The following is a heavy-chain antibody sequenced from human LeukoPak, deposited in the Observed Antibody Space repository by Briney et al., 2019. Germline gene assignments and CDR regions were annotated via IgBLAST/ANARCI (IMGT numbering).Heavy chain of an antibody. CDR2: IYYSGST. J-gene: IGHJ4*02. CDR1: GGSISSYY. D-gene: IGHD6-13*01. V-gene: IGHV4-59*08. Sequence: SETLSLTCTVSGGSISSYYWSWIRQPPGKGLEWIGYIYYSGSTNYNPSLKSRVTISVDTPKNQFSLKLSSVTAADTAVYYCARTYSCRGSAFDCWGQGTLGSVSS. CDR3: ARTYSCRGSAFDC.